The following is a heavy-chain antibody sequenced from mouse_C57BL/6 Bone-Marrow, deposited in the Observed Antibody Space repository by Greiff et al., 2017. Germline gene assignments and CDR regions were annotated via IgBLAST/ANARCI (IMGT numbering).Heavy chain of an antibody. J-gene: IGHJ1*03. CDR1: GYTFTDYN. Sequence: VQLQQSGPELVKPGASVKIPCKASGYTFTDYNMDWVKQSHGKSLEWIGDINPNNGGTIYNQKFKGKATLTVDTSSSTAYMELRSLTSEDTAVYYCARLGDYYYGSSYGYFDVWGTGTTVNDSS. CDR3: ARLGDYYYGSSYGYFDV. V-gene: IGHV1-18*01. CDR2: INPNNGGT. D-gene: IGHD1-1*01.